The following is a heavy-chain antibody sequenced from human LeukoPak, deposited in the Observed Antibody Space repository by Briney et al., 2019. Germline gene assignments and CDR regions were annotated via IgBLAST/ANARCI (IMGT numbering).Heavy chain of an antibody. V-gene: IGHV4-59*01. CDR1: GGSISNYY. Sequence: PETLSLTCTVSGGSISNYYWSWIRQPPGKGLEWIGYIYYSGSTNYNPSLKSRVTISVDTSKNQFSLNLSSVTAADTAMYYCARDRSPEGYYDSSHWDYYHGMDVWAKGPRSPSP. CDR3: ARDRSPEGYYDSSHWDYYHGMDV. D-gene: IGHD3-22*01. CDR2: IYYSGST. J-gene: IGHJ6*02.